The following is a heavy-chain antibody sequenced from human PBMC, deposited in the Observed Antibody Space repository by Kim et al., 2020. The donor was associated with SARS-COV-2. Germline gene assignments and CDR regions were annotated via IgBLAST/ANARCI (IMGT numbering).Heavy chain of an antibody. CDR2: IYYSGST. J-gene: IGHJ3*02. D-gene: IGHD2-21*01. Sequence: SETLSLTCTVSGGSISSGGYYWSWIRQHPGKGLEWIGYIYYSGSTYYNPSLKSRVTISVDTSKNQFSLKLSSVTAADTAVYYCARNYGGNLDHAFDIWGQGTMFTVSS. CDR3: ARNYGGNLDHAFDI. CDR1: GGSISSGGYY. V-gene: IGHV4-31*03.